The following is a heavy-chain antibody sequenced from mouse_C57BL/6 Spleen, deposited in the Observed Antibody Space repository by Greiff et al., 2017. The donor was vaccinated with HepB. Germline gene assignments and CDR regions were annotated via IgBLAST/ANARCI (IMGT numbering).Heavy chain of an antibody. CDR1: GYTFTDYE. CDR2: IDPETGGT. Sequence: QVQLQQSGAELVRPGASVTLSCKASGYTFTDYEMHWVKQTPVHGLEWIGAIDPETGGTAYNQKFKGKAILTADKSSSTAYMELRSLTSEDSAVYYCTREEDYPYYFDYWGQGTTLTVSS. V-gene: IGHV1-15*01. J-gene: IGHJ2*01. D-gene: IGHD2-4*01. CDR3: TREEDYPYYFDY.